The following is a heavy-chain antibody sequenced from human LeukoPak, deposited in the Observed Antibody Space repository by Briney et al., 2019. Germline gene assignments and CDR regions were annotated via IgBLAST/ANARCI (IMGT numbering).Heavy chain of an antibody. Sequence: GGSLRLSCSASGFTFTIYGMNWVRQAPGKGLEWVSSITTGIGYTYYAASVKGRFTISRDNAKNSLYLEMNGLRVEDTAVYYCARGRYFDLWGRGTLVTVSS. J-gene: IGHJ2*01. V-gene: IGHV3-21*01. CDR2: ITTGIGYT. CDR3: ARGRYFDL. CDR1: GFTFTIYG.